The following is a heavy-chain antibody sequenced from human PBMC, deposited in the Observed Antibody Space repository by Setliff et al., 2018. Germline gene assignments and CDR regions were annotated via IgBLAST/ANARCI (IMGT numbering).Heavy chain of an antibody. CDR2: FDPEDEET. D-gene: IGHD3-3*01. V-gene: IGHV1-24*01. Sequence: ASVKVSCKVSGYRLIEVSMHWVRQAPGKGLEWMGGFDPEDEETIYAQKFQGRVTMTEDTSTDTAYMELSSLRSEDTAVYYCARKEYYNFWSGPARAFDIWGQGTMVTVSS. CDR3: ARKEYYNFWSGPARAFDI. J-gene: IGHJ3*02. CDR1: GYRLIEVS.